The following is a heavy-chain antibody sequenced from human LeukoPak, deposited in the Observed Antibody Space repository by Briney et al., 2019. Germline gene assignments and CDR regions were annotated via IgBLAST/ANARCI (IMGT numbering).Heavy chain of an antibody. CDR3: ARPNLGRQHSSPESDAFDI. J-gene: IGHJ3*02. D-gene: IGHD6-13*01. Sequence: PGGSLRLSCAASGFTFSSYWMSWVRQAPGKGLEWVANIKQDGSEKYYVDSVKGRFTISRDNAKNSLYLQMNSLRAEDTAVYYCARPNLGRQHSSPESDAFDIWGQGTMVTVSS. V-gene: IGHV3-7*01. CDR2: IKQDGSEK. CDR1: GFTFSSYW.